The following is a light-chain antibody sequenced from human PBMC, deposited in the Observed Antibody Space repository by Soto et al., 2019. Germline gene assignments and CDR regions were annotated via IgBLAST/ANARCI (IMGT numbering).Light chain of an antibody. CDR3: QQSYSVQYS. CDR1: QNIDTY. CDR2: AAS. Sequence: IKMTQSPSSLSASAGDRVTLTCRAGQNIDTYLNWYQQKPGKAPKVLIYAASRLQSGVPSRFSGSGSGTSFTLTISSLQPEDFATYYCQQSYSVQYSFGQGTTLEIK. V-gene: IGKV1-39*01. J-gene: IGKJ2*03.